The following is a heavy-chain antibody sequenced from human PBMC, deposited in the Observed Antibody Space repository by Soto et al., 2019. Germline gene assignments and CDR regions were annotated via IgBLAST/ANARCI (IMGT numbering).Heavy chain of an antibody. V-gene: IGHV4-59*08. CDR1: GGSIITYY. CDR2: IYYSGST. D-gene: IGHD3-16*01. CDR3: ARHNTRGEIRLDY. J-gene: IGHJ4*02. Sequence: SETLSLTCTVSGGSIITYYWSWIRQPPGKGLEWIGYIYYSGSTNYNPSLKSRVTISADTSKNQFSLKLNSMTAADTAVYYCARHNTRGEIRLDYWGQGTLVTVSS.